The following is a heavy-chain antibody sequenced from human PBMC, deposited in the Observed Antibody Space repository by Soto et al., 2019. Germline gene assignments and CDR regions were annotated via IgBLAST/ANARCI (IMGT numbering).Heavy chain of an antibody. CDR3: AKDRGQWLGIKYNWFDP. V-gene: IGHV3-23*01. CDR1: GFTFSSYA. D-gene: IGHD6-19*01. J-gene: IGHJ5*02. Sequence: GGSLRLSCAASGFTFSSYAMSWVRQAPGKGLEWVSAISGSGGSTYYADSVKGRFTISRDNSKNTLYLQMNSLRAEDTAVYYCAKDRGQWLGIKYNWFDPWGKGTLVTVPS. CDR2: ISGSGGST.